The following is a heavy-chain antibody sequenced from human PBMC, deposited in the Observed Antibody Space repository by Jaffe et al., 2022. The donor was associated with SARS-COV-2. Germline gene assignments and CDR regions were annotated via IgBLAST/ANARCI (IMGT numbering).Heavy chain of an antibody. V-gene: IGHV3-15*01. CDR1: GFTFSNAW. J-gene: IGHJ4*02. D-gene: IGHD3-22*01. Sequence: EVQLVESGGGLVKPGGSLRLSCAASGFTFSNAWMSWVRQAPGKGLEWVGRIKSKTDGGTTDYAAPVKGRFTISRDDSKNTLYLQMNSLKTEDTAVYYCTAMIVVVKSREWGQGTLVTVSS. CDR2: IKSKTDGGTT. CDR3: TAMIVVVKSRE.